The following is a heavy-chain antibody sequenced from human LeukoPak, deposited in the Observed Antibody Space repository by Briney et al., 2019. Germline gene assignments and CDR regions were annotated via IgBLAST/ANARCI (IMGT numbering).Heavy chain of an antibody. CDR2: IYSGGST. CDR3: ARIPHSSGYYYYY. J-gene: IGHJ4*02. D-gene: IGHD3-22*01. Sequence: GGSLRLSCAASEFSVGSNYMSWVRQAPGKGLEWVSVIYSGGSTYYADSVKGRFTISRDNSKNTLYLQMNSLRAEDTAVYYCARIPHSSGYYYYYWGQGTLVTVSS. CDR1: EFSVGSNY. V-gene: IGHV3-66*01.